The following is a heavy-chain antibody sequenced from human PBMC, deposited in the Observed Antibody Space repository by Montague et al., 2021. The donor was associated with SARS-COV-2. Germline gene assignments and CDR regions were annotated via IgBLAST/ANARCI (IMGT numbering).Heavy chain of an antibody. V-gene: IGHV3-23*01. Sequence: SLRLSCAVSGFTFTSYAMSWVRQAPGKGLEWVSGIVDSDSSTHYADSVKGRFTISRDNSMNMVYLQMNSLRAEDTAVYYCARGVITPDYWGQGTLVTVSS. CDR3: ARGVITPDY. CDR1: GFTFTSYA. J-gene: IGHJ4*02. CDR2: IVDSDSST. D-gene: IGHD2-21*01.